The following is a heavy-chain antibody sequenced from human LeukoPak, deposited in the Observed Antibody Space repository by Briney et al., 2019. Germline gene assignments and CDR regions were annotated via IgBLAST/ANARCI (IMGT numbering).Heavy chain of an antibody. D-gene: IGHD3-10*02. V-gene: IGHV4-39*01. J-gene: IGHJ4*02. CDR3: ARHPSGHYVH. Sequence: SEPLSLTCIVTGGSISSSGYYWAWIRQPPGKGRECVGSIYYSGTTYYHPSLKGRVTISLDTSRNHLSLKLTSVTAADTAVYFCARHPSGHYVHWGQGTPVTVSS. CDR1: GGSISSSGYY. CDR2: IYYSGTT.